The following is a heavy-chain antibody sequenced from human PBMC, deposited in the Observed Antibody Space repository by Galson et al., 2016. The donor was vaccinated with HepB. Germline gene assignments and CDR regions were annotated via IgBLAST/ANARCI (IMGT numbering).Heavy chain of an antibody. D-gene: IGHD5-12*01. CDR3: ARVRSGYSGYANAYYYGMDV. J-gene: IGHJ6*02. V-gene: IGHV6-1*01. CDR2: TYYMSKWYN. Sequence: CAISGDSVSSNSATWNWIMQSPSRGLEWLGRTYYMSKWYNDYALSVKSRITINPDTSKNQFSLQLNSVTPEDTAVYYCARVRSGYSGYANAYYYGMDVWGQGTTVTVSS. CDR1: GDSVSSNSAT.